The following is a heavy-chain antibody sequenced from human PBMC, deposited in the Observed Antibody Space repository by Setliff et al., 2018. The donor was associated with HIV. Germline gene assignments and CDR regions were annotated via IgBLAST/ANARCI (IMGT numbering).Heavy chain of an antibody. V-gene: IGHV4-59*01. D-gene: IGHD4-17*01. CDR2: IYFAGSS. CDR3: ARVQMAYAAFDV. J-gene: IGHJ3*01. Sequence: SETLSLTCTVSGGSISTYYWSWIRQPPGKGLEWIGSIYFAGSSDNNPSLKSRVTLSVDTSKHQFSLKLSSVTAADTAVYYCARVQMAYAAFDVWGQGTMVTVSS. CDR1: GGSISTYY.